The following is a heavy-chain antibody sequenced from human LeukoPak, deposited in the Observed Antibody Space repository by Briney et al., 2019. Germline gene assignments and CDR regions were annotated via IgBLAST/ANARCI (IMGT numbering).Heavy chain of an antibody. Sequence: GRSLRLSCAASGFTFSIYAMHWVRQAPGKGLEWVAVISYDGSNKYYADSVKGRFTISRDNSKNTLYLQMNSLRAEDTAVYYCARDIGAKRYYYYYYGMDVWGQGTTVTVSS. CDR3: ARDIGAKRYYYYYYGMDV. J-gene: IGHJ6*02. D-gene: IGHD3-16*02. V-gene: IGHV3-30-3*01. CDR1: GFTFSIYA. CDR2: ISYDGSNK.